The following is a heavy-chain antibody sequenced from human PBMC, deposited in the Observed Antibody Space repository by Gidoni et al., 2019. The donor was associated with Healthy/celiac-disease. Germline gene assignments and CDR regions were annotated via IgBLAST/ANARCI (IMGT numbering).Heavy chain of an antibody. D-gene: IGHD3-10*01. J-gene: IGHJ4*02. CDR3: AKVRYGSGMSFDY. CDR1: GFTFSSYA. CDR2: ISGSGGST. V-gene: IGHV3-23*01. Sequence: EVQLLESGGGLVQPGGSLRLSCAASGFTFSSYAMRWVRQAPGKGLGWVSAISGSGGSTYYADSVKGRFTISRDNSKNTLYLQMNSLRAEDTAVYYCAKVRYGSGMSFDYWGQGTLVTVSS.